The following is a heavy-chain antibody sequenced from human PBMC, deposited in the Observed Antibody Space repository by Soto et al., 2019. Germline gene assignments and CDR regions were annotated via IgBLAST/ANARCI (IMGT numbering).Heavy chain of an antibody. J-gene: IGHJ4*02. D-gene: IGHD3-10*01. Sequence: EVQLLESGGGLVQPGGSRRLSCAASGFTFNNYAMTWVHQAPGKGLEWVSAISGGGDTTSYADSVKGRFTVSRDGSKNTLYLQMGSLRAEDTALYYCAKGRGGSGSLTPRVDFWGQGTLVTVSS. CDR3: AKGRGGSGSLTPRVDF. V-gene: IGHV3-23*01. CDR2: ISGGGDTT. CDR1: GFTFNNYA.